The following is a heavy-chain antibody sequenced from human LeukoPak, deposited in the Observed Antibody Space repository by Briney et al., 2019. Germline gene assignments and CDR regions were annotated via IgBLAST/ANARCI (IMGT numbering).Heavy chain of an antibody. J-gene: IGHJ3*02. CDR1: GGGFTFTSHA. Sequence: SVKVSCKASGGGFTFTSHAITWVRQAPGQGLEWMGGLIPIYGSANYAQKFQGRVTITSDESTRTVHMEMSSLRPEDSAVYYCAGFFYDEGADAFDIWGQGTMVTVSS. CDR3: AGFFYDEGADAFDI. D-gene: IGHD2/OR15-2a*01. CDR2: LIPIYGSA. V-gene: IGHV1-69*13.